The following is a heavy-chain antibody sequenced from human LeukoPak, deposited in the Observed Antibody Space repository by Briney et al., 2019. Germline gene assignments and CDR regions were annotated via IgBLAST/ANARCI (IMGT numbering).Heavy chain of an antibody. Sequence: PSQTLSLTCTVSGGSISSDGYYWSWIRQHPGKGLEWIGYIYYSGSTYYNPSLKSRVTISVDTSKNQFSLKLSSVTAADTAVYYCARGGDGYDYYMDVWGKGTAVTVSS. CDR3: ARGGDGYDYYMDV. CDR2: IYYSGST. D-gene: IGHD2-15*01. J-gene: IGHJ6*03. CDR1: GGSISSDGYY. V-gene: IGHV4-31*03.